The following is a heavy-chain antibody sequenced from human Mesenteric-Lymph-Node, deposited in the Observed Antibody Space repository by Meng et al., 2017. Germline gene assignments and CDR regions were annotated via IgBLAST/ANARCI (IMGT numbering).Heavy chain of an antibody. CDR3: ARGQRSYSGSYPEWFDP. CDR1: GGSISSGDYY. D-gene: IGHD1-26*01. V-gene: IGHV4-30-4*01. CDR2: IYYSGST. J-gene: IGHJ5*02. Sequence: PLQESGPGLVKPSQTLSLTCTVSGGSISSGDYYWSWIRQPPGKGLEWIGCIYYSGSTYYNPSLKGRVTISVDTSKNQFSLNLSSVTAADTAVYYCARGQRSYSGSYPEWFDPWGQGTLVTVSS.